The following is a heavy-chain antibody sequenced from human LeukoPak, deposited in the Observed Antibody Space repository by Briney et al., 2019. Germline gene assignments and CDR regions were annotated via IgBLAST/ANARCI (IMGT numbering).Heavy chain of an antibody. Sequence: AGESLRLSCTASGFAFSTYWMFWVRQAPGNGLVWVSQINPEGARTTHRDPAKGRFTASRDNAKNSLHLQMNSLRVDDTAVYYCARGTAITAGIDFWGQGTLVTVSS. V-gene: IGHV3-74*01. D-gene: IGHD6-19*01. CDR1: GFAFSTYW. CDR3: ARGTAITAGIDF. CDR2: INPEGART. J-gene: IGHJ4*02.